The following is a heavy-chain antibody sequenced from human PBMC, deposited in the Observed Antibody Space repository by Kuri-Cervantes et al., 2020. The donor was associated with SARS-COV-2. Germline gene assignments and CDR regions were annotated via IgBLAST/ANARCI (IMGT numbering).Heavy chain of an antibody. CDR2: ISYDGSNK. CDR3: AREGPYDYSNYDY. Sequence: GESLKISCAASGFTVSSYAMHWVRQAPGKGLEWVALISYDGSNKYYADSVKGRFTISRDNSKNTLYLQMNSLRAEDTAVYYCAREGPYDYSNYDYWGQGTLVTVSS. V-gene: IGHV3-30*03. D-gene: IGHD4-11*01. CDR1: GFTVSSYA. J-gene: IGHJ4*02.